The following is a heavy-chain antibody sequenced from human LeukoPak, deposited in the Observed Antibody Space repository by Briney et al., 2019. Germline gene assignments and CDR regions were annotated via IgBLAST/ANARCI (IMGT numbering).Heavy chain of an antibody. Sequence: SETLSLTCTVSGASIRHYYWSWIRQPPGKGLEWIGNLYHSGSPNYNPSLKSRVTISIDTAKNQFSLRLRSVTAADTSVYYCATLTGTTYPYYFDFWGQATLVTVSS. J-gene: IGHJ4*02. D-gene: IGHD1-20*01. CDR1: GASIRHYY. CDR3: ATLTGTTYPYYFDF. V-gene: IGHV4-59*01. CDR2: LYHSGSP.